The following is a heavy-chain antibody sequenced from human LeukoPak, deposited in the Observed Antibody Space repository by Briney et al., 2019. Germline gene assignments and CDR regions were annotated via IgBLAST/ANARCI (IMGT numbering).Heavy chain of an antibody. J-gene: IGHJ4*02. CDR3: ARPEGGPYSSSWYFVY. CDR2: IRSSDNTL. Sequence: GGSLRLSCAASGFTFSSYEMNWGRQAPGKGLEWGSYIRSSDNTLYDADSVKGRFTISRDNAKNSLYLQMNRLRAEDTAVYYCARPEGGPYSSSWYFVYWGQGTLVTVSS. CDR1: GFTFSSYE. V-gene: IGHV3-48*03. D-gene: IGHD6-13*01.